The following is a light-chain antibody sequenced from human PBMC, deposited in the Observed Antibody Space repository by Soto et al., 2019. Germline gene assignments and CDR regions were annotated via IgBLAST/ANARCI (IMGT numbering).Light chain of an antibody. CDR1: QSVSSSY. CDR2: GAS. Sequence: EIVLTQSPGTLSLSPGERATLSCRASQSVSSSYLAWYQQKPGQAPRLLIYGASTRATGIPDRFSGSGSGTDFTLTISRLEPEDFEVYYCLQYGSSPWTFGQGTKVEIK. J-gene: IGKJ1*01. CDR3: LQYGSSPWT. V-gene: IGKV3-20*01.